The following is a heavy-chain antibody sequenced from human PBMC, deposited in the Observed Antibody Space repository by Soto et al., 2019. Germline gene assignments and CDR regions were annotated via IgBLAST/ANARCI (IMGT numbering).Heavy chain of an antibody. V-gene: IGHV4-34*01. CDR3: ARGRGWLRWYFDY. Sequence: CAVYGGSFSGYYWSWIRQPAGKGLAWIGAINHSGSTNYTSSLKSRVTISVDTSKNQFSLKLSSVTAADPAVYYCARGRGWLRWYFDYWGQGTLVTVSS. D-gene: IGHD3-16*01. CDR1: GGSFSGYY. CDR2: INHSGST. J-gene: IGHJ4*02.